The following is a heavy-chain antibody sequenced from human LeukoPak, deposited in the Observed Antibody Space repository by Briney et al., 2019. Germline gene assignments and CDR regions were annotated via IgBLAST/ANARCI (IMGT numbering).Heavy chain of an antibody. D-gene: IGHD3-22*01. Sequence: GGSLGLSCAASGFTFSSYSMNWVRQAPGKGLEWVSSISSSSSYIYYADSVKGRFTISRDNAKNSLYLQMNSLRAEDTAVYYCATKPAYYDSSGYYHFVDYWGQGTLVTVSS. CDR2: ISSSSSYI. CDR1: GFTFSSYS. CDR3: ATKPAYYDSSGYYHFVDY. V-gene: IGHV3-21*01. J-gene: IGHJ4*02.